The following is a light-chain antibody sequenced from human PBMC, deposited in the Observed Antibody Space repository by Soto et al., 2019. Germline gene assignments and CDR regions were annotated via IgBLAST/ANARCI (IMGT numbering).Light chain of an antibody. J-gene: IGKJ2*01. CDR3: KQYNKWHKT. CDR2: GAS. V-gene: IGKV3-15*01. CDR1: QSVSSN. Sequence: EIVMTQSPATLSVSPGERATLSCRASQSVSSNLAWYQQKPGQAPRLLIYGASTRATGIPARFSGSGSGTEFTLTISSLQSEDFEVYYRKQYNKWHKTFGQVTKLEIK.